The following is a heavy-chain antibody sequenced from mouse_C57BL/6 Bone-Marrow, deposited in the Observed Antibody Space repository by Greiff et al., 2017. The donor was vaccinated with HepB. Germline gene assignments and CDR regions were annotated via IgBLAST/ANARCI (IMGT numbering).Heavy chain of an antibody. CDR1: GYTFTSYW. D-gene: IGHD1-1*01. Sequence: VQLQQPGAELVKPGASVKMSCKASGYTFTSYWITWVKQRPGQGLEWIGDIYPGSGSTNYNEKFKSKATLTVDTSSSTAYMQLSSLTSEDSAVYYCARGGSSYKWYFDVWGTGTTVTVSS. J-gene: IGHJ1*03. V-gene: IGHV1-55*01. CDR3: ARGGSSYKWYFDV. CDR2: IYPGSGST.